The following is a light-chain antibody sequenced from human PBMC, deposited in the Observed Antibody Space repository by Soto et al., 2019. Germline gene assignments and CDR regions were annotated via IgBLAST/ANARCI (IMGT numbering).Light chain of an antibody. J-gene: IGKJ2*01. CDR2: GAS. V-gene: IGKV3-20*01. Sequence: EIVLTQSPGPLSLSPGERATLSCRASQSISSYLAWYQPKPGQAPRLLIYGASSRATGIPDRCSGSGSGTDFTLTISRLEPEDFAVYYCREYGSSPSYNFGQGTKLDIK. CDR3: REYGSSPSYN. CDR1: QSISSY.